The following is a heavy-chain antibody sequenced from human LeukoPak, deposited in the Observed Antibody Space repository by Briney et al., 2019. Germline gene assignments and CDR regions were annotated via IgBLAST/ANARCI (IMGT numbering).Heavy chain of an antibody. D-gene: IGHD3-10*01. CDR3: ARDEES. CDR1: GGSMSNYY. Sequence: SETLSLTCAVSGGSMSNYYWTWFRQPAGKGLEWIRRIYTNGRTRYNPSLKSRVTMSVDTSKNQVSMNLRSVTAADTAVYYCARDEESCGQGALVTVSS. CDR2: IYTNGRT. J-gene: IGHJ5*02. V-gene: IGHV4-4*07.